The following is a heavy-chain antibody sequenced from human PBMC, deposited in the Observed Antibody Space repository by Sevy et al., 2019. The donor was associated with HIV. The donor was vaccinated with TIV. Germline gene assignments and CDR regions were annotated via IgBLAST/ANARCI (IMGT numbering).Heavy chain of an antibody. V-gene: IGHV4-30-2*01. CDR2: IYHTGST. CDR1: GGSISSGIYS. D-gene: IGHD4-17*01. Sequence: SETLSLTCAVSGGSISSGIYSRNWIRQPPGKGLEWIGYIYHTGSTYYNPSLKSRVTISVDRSKNQFSLKLSSVTAADTAVYYCAGDNGDYPYYFDHWGQGTLVTVSS. CDR3: AGDNGDYPYYFDH. J-gene: IGHJ4*02.